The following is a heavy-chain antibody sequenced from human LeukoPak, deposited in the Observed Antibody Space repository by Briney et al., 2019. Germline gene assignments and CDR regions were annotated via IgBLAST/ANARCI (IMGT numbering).Heavy chain of an antibody. CDR3: ALAFSGYDRWFPEPPDQ. CDR2: IITNLAST. CDR1: GSAFSGYT. V-gene: IGHV1-69*13. D-gene: IGHD5-12*01. Sequence: SVKVSCKASGSAFSGYTITWVRQAPGQGLEWVGGIITNLASTNYAQKFQSRVTITADDSTSTAYMQLRSLTSEDTAFYYCALAFSGYDRWFPEPPDQWGQGTLVTVSS. J-gene: IGHJ4*02.